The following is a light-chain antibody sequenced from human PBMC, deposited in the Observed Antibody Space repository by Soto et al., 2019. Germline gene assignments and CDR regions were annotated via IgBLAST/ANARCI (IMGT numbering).Light chain of an antibody. J-gene: IGKJ3*01. CDR3: QQYNPYSPPLT. CDR1: HTVANW. Sequence: DIRMTQSPSTLSSSEGDRVTITCRASHTVANWLAWYQQKPGKAPKLLIYQASSLESGVPSRFSGGGFGTEFTLTLSSLQPDDIATYYCQQYNPYSPPLTFGPGTKVEIK. V-gene: IGKV1-5*03. CDR2: QAS.